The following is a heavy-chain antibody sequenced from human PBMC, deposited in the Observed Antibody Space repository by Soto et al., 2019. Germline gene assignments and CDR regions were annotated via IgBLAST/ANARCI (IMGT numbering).Heavy chain of an antibody. CDR1: GFIFSNYD. Sequence: QVQLVESGGGVVQPGRSLRLSCAASGFIFSNYDMYWVRQAPGKGLEWVAFMSHDGTTKYYADSLKGRFTISRDNSKNTLYLQMNSLRPEDTAVYYCARAVLWSRYFDYWGQGTLVTVSS. CDR3: ARAVLWSRYFDY. CDR2: MSHDGTTK. D-gene: IGHD3-10*01. J-gene: IGHJ4*02. V-gene: IGHV3-30-3*01.